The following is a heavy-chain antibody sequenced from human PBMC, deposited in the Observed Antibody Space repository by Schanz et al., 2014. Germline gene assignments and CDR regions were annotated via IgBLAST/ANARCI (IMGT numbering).Heavy chain of an antibody. CDR3: ARDAVALVPEYFMDV. CDR1: GFTFSSYG. CDR2: IWYDGSNK. D-gene: IGHD2-15*01. V-gene: IGHV3-33*01. Sequence: QVQLVESGGGVVQPGRSLRLSCAASGFTFSSYGMHWVRQAPGKGLEWVALIWYDGSNKYYADSVKGRFTISRDNSKNTLFLQMSSLRAEDTAVYYCARDAVALVPEYFMDVWGKGTPVTVSS. J-gene: IGHJ6*03.